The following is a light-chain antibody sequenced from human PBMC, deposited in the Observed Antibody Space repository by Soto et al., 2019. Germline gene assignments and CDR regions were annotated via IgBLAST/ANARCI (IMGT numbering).Light chain of an antibody. V-gene: IGLV2-14*01. CDR2: DVS. CDR1: SSDIGAYKY. J-gene: IGLJ1*01. CDR3: SSYTSSRIYV. Sequence: QSALTQTASVSGSPGQSITISCTGTSSDIGAYKYVSWYQQHPGKAPKLMIFDVSDRPSGISSCFSGSKSGNTASLTISGLQADDEADYYCSSYTSSRIYVFGNGTKLTVL.